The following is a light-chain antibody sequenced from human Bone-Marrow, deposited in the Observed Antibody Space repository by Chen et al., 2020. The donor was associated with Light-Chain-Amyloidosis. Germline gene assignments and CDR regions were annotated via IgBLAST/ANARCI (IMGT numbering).Light chain of an antibody. CDR2: GAS. CDR3: EHYDHWPK. CDR1: QSVNSN. V-gene: IGKV3-15*01. J-gene: IGKJ2*01. Sequence: ELVMKQSPVTLSVSPGERATLSCRASQSVNSNLAWYQQKPGQAPRLLIYGASTRATGVPARFSGSGSGTEFTLTISSLQSEDFAVYYCEHYDHWPKFGQGTKLEIK.